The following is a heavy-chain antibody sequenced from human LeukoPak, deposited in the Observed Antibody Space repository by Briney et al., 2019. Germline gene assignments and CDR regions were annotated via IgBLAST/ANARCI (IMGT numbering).Heavy chain of an antibody. CDR2: INHSGST. D-gene: IGHD6-19*01. CDR1: GGSFSGYY. V-gene: IGHV4-34*01. Sequence: PSETLSLTCAVYGGSFSGYYWSWIRQPPGKGLEWIGEINHSGSTNYNPSLKSRVTISVDTSKNQFSLKLSSVTAADTAVYYCARGAGGWYHWSDPWGQGTLVTVSS. CDR3: ARGAGGWYHWSDP. J-gene: IGHJ5*02.